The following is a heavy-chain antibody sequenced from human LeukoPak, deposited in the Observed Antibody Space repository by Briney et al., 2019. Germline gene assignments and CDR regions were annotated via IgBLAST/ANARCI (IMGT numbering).Heavy chain of an antibody. CDR2: IYYSGST. D-gene: IGHD6-6*01. V-gene: IGHV4-59*12. J-gene: IGHJ4*02. Sequence: PSETLSLTCTVSGGSISSYYWSWIRQPPGKGLEWIGYIYYSGSTYYNPSLKSRVTISVDTSKNQFSLKLSSVTAADTAVYYCARDLGIAARPDYWGQGTLVTVS. CDR1: GGSISSYY. CDR3: ARDLGIAARPDY.